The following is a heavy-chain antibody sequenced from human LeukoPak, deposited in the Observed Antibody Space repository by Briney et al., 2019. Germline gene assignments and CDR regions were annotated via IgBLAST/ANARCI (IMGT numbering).Heavy chain of an antibody. Sequence: GGSLRLSCAASGLTFSSHDMHWVRQVTGKGLEWVSAIGTLADTFYSDSVKGRFTISRENAKNSLYLQMNSLRAGDTAVYYCATGRSRGWSYAFDIWGRGTMVTASS. V-gene: IGHV3-13*01. CDR1: GLTFSSHD. D-gene: IGHD6-19*01. J-gene: IGHJ3*02. CDR3: ATGRSRGWSYAFDI. CDR2: IGTLADT.